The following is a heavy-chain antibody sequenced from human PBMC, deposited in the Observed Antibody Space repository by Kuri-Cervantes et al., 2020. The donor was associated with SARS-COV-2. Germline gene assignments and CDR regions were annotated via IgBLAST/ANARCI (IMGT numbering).Heavy chain of an antibody. D-gene: IGHD2-15*01. J-gene: IGHJ4*02. CDR2: IYYSGST. CDR3: ARGDCSGGSCYFDY. CDR1: GFTFSDYY. Sequence: SQTLSLTCAASGFTFSDYYMSWIRQAPGKGLEWVGSIYYSGSTYYNPSLKSRVTISVDTSKNQFSLKLSSVTAADTAVYYCARGDCSGGSCYFDYWGQGTRVTGAS. V-gene: IGHV4-59*01.